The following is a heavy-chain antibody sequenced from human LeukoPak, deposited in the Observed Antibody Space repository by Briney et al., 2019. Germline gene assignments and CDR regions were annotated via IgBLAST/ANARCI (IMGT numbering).Heavy chain of an antibody. V-gene: IGHV1-69*13. CDR2: IIPIFGTA. Sequence: SVKVSCKASGGSFSSYAISWVRQAPVQGLEWMIEIIPIFGTANYAQKFKGRGTVTADEPTSTAYMDLSNLRSEDTAVYYCATYYDFWSGPLLYYYIDVWGKGTTVTVSS. CDR3: ATYYDFWSGPLLYYYIDV. CDR1: GGSFSSYA. D-gene: IGHD3-3*01. J-gene: IGHJ6*03.